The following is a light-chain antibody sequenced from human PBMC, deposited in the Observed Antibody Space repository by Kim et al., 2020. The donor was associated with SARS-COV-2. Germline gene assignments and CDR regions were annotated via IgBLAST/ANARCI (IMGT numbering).Light chain of an antibody. V-gene: IGLV5-45*01. Sequence: LTCTVNSGINIDSHKSYWLQHKPGSRPPFLLCYKSDSRTQQGSGVPSRFSGSKDGSANAGILVISGLQSEDEADYYCMIWHNSAVVFGGGTKLTVL. CDR2: YKSDSRT. J-gene: IGLJ2*01. CDR1: SGINIDSHK. CDR3: MIWHNSAVV.